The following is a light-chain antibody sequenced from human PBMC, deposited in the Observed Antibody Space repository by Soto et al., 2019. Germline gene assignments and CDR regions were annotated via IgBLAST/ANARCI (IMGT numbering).Light chain of an antibody. CDR2: DAS. J-gene: IGKJ1*01. CDR1: QSVSRD. Sequence: VVMTQSPATLSVSPGERATLSCRASQSVSRDLAWYQLKPGQAPRLLIFDASTRDTGIPARFSGSGSGTEFSLTISSLQSEDVAVYYRQQYNNWKTVGQGTKV. V-gene: IGKV3-15*01. CDR3: QQYNNWKT.